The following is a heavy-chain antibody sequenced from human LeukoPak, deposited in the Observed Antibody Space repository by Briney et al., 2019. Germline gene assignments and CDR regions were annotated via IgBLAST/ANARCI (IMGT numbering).Heavy chain of an antibody. J-gene: IGHJ5*02. CDR3: AGRTAWGTNWFDP. CDR1: GGSISSYY. CDR2: IYYSGST. Sequence: SETLSLTCTVSGGSISSYYWSWIRQPPGKGLEWIGYIYYSGSTNYNPSLKSRLTISVDTSKNQFSLKLSSVTAADTAVYYCAGRTAWGTNWFDPWGQGTLVTVSS. D-gene: IGHD1-1*01. V-gene: IGHV4-59*01.